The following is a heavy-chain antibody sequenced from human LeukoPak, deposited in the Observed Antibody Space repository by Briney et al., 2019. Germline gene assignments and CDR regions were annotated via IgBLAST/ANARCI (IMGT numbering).Heavy chain of an antibody. CDR1: GFTLSSYA. CDR2: ISGSGGST. V-gene: IGHV3-23*01. J-gene: IGHJ4*02. D-gene: IGHD6-13*01. Sequence: GGSLRLSCAASGFTLSSYAMRCVRQAPGKGLEWVLAISGSGGSTYYADSVKGRFTISRDNSKNTLYLQMNSLRAEDTAVYYCAKDLEGSSSGTVYFDYWGQGTLVTVSS. CDR3: AKDLEGSSSGTVYFDY.